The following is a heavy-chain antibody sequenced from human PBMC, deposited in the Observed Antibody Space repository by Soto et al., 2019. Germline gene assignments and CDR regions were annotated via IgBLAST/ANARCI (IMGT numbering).Heavy chain of an antibody. J-gene: IGHJ4*02. Sequence: ASVKVSCKASGYTFNSYYMNWVRQAPGQGLEWMGIINPSGGSTSYAKKFQGRVTMTRDTSTSTVYMELSSLRSEDTAVYYCAVATSDYYFSYWGQGTLVTVSS. D-gene: IGHD5-12*01. CDR1: GYTFNSYY. V-gene: IGHV1-46*02. CDR3: AVATSDYYFSY. CDR2: INPSGGST.